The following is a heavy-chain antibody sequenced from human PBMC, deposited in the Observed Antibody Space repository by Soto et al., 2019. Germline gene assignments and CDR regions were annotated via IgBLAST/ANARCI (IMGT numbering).Heavy chain of an antibody. D-gene: IGHD2-2*01. J-gene: IGHJ4*02. CDR1: GFSLSTSGMC. CDR2: IDWDDDK. Sequence: SGPTLVNPTQTLTLTCTFSGFSLSTSGMCVSWIRQPPGKALEWLARIDWDDDKYYSTSLKTRLTISKDTSKNQVVLTMTNMDPVDTATYYCARIQVPAASVDYWGQGTLDPVSS. V-gene: IGHV2-70*11. CDR3: ARIQVPAASVDY.